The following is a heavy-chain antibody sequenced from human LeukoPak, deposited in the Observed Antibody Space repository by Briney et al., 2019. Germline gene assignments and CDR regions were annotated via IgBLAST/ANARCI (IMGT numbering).Heavy chain of an antibody. V-gene: IGHV3-74*01. CDR2: INSDGSTT. D-gene: IGHD1-26*01. Sequence: GGSLRLSCAASGFTFSSYWMHWVRQAPGKRLVWVSRINSDGSTTSYADSVKGRFTISRDNAKNTLYLQMNSLRAEDTAVYYCARRGATRVAFDIWGQGTMVTVSS. CDR3: ARRGATRVAFDI. CDR1: GFTFSSYW. J-gene: IGHJ3*02.